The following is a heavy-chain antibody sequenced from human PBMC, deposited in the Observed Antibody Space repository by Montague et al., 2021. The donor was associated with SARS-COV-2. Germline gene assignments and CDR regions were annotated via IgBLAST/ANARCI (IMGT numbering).Heavy chain of an antibody. D-gene: IGHD3/OR15-3a*01. CDR1: GGSLSSGGYY. V-gene: IGHV4-31*01. J-gene: IGHJ6*02. CDR3: ARDLGRTGYYYGLDV. Sequence: TLSLTCTVSGGSLSSGGYYWSWIRQLPGKGLEWLGYFYYSGSTYYNPSLKGQVFISADMSKNQFFLNLTSVTAADAAVYNCARDLGRTGYYYGLDVWGQGTTVTVSS. CDR2: FYYSGST.